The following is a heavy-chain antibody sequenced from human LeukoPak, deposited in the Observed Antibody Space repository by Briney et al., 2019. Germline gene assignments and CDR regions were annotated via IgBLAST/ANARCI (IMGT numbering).Heavy chain of an antibody. V-gene: IGHV1-69*06. Sequence: ASVKVSCKASGYTFTSYAISWVRQAPGQGLEWMGWIIPIFGKTNYAQKFQGRVTITEDKSTSTAYMELSSLRSEDTAVYYCARVRDIVVVPAAIDNWFDPWGQGTLVTVSS. CDR3: ARVRDIVVVPAAIDNWFDP. CDR1: GYTFTSYA. J-gene: IGHJ5*02. D-gene: IGHD2-2*02. CDR2: IIPIFGKT.